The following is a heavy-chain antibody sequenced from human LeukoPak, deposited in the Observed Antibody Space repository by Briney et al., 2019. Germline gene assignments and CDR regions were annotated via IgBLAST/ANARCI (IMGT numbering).Heavy chain of an antibody. CDR2: INPSGGST. J-gene: IGHJ6*02. V-gene: IGHV1-46*01. D-gene: IGHD2-2*01. CDR3: ARDLSVPAAHYYYYGMDV. CDR1: GYTFTSYY. Sequence: AASVKVSCTASGYTFTSYYMHWVRQAPGQGLEWMGIINPSGGSTSYAQKFQGRVTMTRDTSTSTVYMELSSLRSEDTAVYYCARDLSVPAAHYYYYGMDVWGQGTTVTVSS.